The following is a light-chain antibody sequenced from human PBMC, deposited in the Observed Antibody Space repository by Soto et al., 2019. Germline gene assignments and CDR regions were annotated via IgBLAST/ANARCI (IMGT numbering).Light chain of an antibody. CDR1: TSNIGNNY. CDR2: DNS. V-gene: IGLV1-51*01. Sequence: SVLTQPPSVSAAPGQKVTISCSGSTSNIGNNYVSWYRQFPGTAPKLLIYDNSERPSGIPDRFSGSKSGTSATLAITGLRSGDEADYYCGTWDSRLTAYVFGTGTKVTVL. J-gene: IGLJ1*01. CDR3: GTWDSRLTAYV.